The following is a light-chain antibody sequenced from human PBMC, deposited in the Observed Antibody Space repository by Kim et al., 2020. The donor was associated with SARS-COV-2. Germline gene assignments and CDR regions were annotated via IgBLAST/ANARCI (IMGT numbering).Light chain of an antibody. V-gene: IGKV6D-21*02. CDR3: HQSSSLPIT. CDR2: YVS. J-gene: IGKJ5*01. CDR1: QSVYSS. Sequence: EIVLTQSPDFQSVTPGEIVTITCRASQSVYSSLHWYQQKPGQSPKLLIKYVSESIPGVPSRFSASGSGTEFTLTINSLEAEDAAAYYCHQSSSLPITFGQGTRLEIK.